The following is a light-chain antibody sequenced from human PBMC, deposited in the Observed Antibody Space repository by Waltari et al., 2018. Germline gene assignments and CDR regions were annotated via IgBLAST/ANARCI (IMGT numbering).Light chain of an antibody. CDR3: QQYSDWPYT. CDR1: QSVSSH. Sequence: EIVMTQSPGTLSVSPGDRATLSCRASQSVSSHLAWDRQTPGQAPRLRIYGASTRATGIPARFSGSGSGTEFTLTISSLQSEDFAVYYCQQYSDWPYTFGQGTKLEIK. V-gene: IGKV3-15*01. CDR2: GAS. J-gene: IGKJ2*01.